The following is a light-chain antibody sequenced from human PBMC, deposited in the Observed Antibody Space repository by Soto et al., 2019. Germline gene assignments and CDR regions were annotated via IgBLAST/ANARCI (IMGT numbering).Light chain of an antibody. CDR2: EVS. V-gene: IGLV2-14*01. Sequence: QSALTQPASVSGSPGQSITISCTGTSSDVGGYYYVSWSQQHPGKAPKLMIYEVSNRPSGVSNRFSGSKSGNTASLTISGLQAEDEADYYCSSYTSSSTLVVFGGGTKLTVL. J-gene: IGLJ2*01. CDR1: SSDVGGYYY. CDR3: SSYTSSSTLVV.